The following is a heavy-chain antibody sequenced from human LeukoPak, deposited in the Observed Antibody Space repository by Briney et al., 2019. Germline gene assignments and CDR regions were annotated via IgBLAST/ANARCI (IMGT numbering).Heavy chain of an antibody. D-gene: IGHD4-23*01. CDR3: ARVYGGKWAKQEGFDY. CDR2: INTNTGNP. V-gene: IGHV7-4-1*02. Sequence: GASVKVSCKASGYTFTSYAMNWVRQAPGQGLEWMGWINTNTGNPTYAQGFTGRFVFSLDTSVSTAYQQISSLKAEDTAVYYCARVYGGKWAKQEGFDYWGQGTLVTVSS. J-gene: IGHJ4*02. CDR1: GYTFTSYA.